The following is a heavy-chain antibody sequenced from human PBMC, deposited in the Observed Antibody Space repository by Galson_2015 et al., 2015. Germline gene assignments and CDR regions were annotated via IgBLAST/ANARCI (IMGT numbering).Heavy chain of an antibody. CDR2: ISYDGSNK. V-gene: IGHV3-30-3*01. CDR1: GFTFSSYA. Sequence: ALRLSCAASGFTFSSYAMHWVRQAPGKGLEWVAVISYDGSNKYYADSMKGRFTISRDNSKNTLYLQMNSLRAEDTAVYYCARDFSVAAAGSPGYWGQGTLVTVSS. J-gene: IGHJ4*02. CDR3: ARDFSVAAAGSPGY. D-gene: IGHD6-13*01.